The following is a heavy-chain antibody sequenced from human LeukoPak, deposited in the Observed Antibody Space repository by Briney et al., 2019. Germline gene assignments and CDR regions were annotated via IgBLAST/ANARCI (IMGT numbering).Heavy chain of an antibody. CDR1: GFIFSSYA. V-gene: IGHV3-23*01. J-gene: IGHJ4*02. CDR3: AKWRGGDCYLDY. Sequence: GGSRRLSCAASGFIFSSYAMSWVRQAPGKGLEWVSAISGSGGSTYYADSVKGRVTISRDNSKNTLYLQVNSLRAEDTAVYYCAKWRGGDCYLDYWGQGTLVTVSS. CDR2: ISGSGGST. D-gene: IGHD2-21*02.